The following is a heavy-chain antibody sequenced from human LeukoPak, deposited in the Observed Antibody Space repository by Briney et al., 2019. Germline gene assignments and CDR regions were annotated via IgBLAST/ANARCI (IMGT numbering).Heavy chain of an antibody. CDR1: GFTFSNYY. CDR3: ARESLGGGVNFDWLLPSRYFDS. Sequence: GSLRLSCAASGFTFSNYYMSWIRQAPGKGLEWVSYISSSATTIYYAESVKGRFTISRDNTKNSLYLQMDSLRAGDTAVYYCARESLGGGVNFDWLLPSRYFDSWGQGTLATVSS. V-gene: IGHV3-11*04. CDR2: ISSSATTI. D-gene: IGHD3-9*01. J-gene: IGHJ4*02.